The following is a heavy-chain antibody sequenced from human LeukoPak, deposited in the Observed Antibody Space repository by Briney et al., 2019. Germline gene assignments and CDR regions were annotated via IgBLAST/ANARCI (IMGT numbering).Heavy chain of an antibody. CDR2: IDGRGIGT. J-gene: IGHJ4*02. CDR3: ARNCYSAFDY. CDR1: GFTFSNYA. V-gene: IGHV3-23*01. Sequence: GGSLRLSCAASGFTFSNYAMSWVRQAPGKGLEWVSAIDGRGIGTYYADSVKGRFTISRDKNTLHVQMNSLRLEDTAVYYCARNCYSAFDYWGQGTLVTVAS. D-gene: IGHD2-15*01.